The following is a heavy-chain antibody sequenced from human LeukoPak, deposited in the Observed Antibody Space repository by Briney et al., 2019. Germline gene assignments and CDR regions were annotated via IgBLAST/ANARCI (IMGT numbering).Heavy chain of an antibody. CDR3: APVVVAATNWFDP. CDR1: GGSISSGSYY. Sequence: PSQTLSLTCTASGGSISSGSYYWSWIRQPAGKGLEWIGRIYSSGSTNYNPSLKSRVTISVDTSKNQFSLKLSSVTAADTAVYYCAPVVVAATNWFDPWGQGTLVTVSS. D-gene: IGHD2-15*01. V-gene: IGHV4-61*02. CDR2: IYSSGST. J-gene: IGHJ5*02.